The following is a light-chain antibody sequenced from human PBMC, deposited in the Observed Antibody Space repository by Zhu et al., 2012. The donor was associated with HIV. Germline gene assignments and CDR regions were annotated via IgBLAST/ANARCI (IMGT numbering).Light chain of an antibody. CDR3: QHLTLYPT. J-gene: IGKJ4*01. CDR1: QGIRND. CDR2: AAS. Sequence: AIQMTQSPSSLSASVGDRVTITCRASQGIRNDLGWYQQKPGEAPKLLIYAASTLQSAVPSRFSGRGSGTDFTLTISSLQPEDFATYFCQHLTLYPTFGGGSRVEIK. V-gene: IGKV1-6*01.